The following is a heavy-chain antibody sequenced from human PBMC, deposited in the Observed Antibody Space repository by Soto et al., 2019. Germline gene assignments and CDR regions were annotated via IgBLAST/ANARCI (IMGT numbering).Heavy chain of an antibody. D-gene: IGHD6-19*01. CDR2: ISSSSSTI. J-gene: IGHJ5*02. Sequence: GKGLEWVSYISSSSSTIYYADSVKGRFTISRDNAKNSLYLQMNSLRDEDTAVYYCAREAYSSGLNWFDPWGQGTLVTVSS. CDR3: AREAYSSGLNWFDP. V-gene: IGHV3-48*02.